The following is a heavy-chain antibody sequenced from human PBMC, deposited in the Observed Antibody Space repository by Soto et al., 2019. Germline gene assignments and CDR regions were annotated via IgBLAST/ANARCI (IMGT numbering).Heavy chain of an antibody. CDR1: GVSVSSGSYY. CDR3: ARSVFP. V-gene: IGHV4-31*03. J-gene: IGHJ5*02. Sequence: SETLSLTCTVSGVSVSSGSYYWSWIRQHPGKGLEWIGYIYYSGSTYYNPSLKNRLTISVDTSKNQFSLKLSSVTAADTAVYYCARSVFPWGQGTLVTVSS. CDR2: IYYSGST.